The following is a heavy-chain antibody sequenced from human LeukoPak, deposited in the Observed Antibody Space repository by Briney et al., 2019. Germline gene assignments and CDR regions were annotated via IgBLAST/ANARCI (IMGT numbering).Heavy chain of an antibody. CDR2: ISGSGGST. CDR3: AKVKKYSYYYGSGTASPFDY. D-gene: IGHD3-10*01. V-gene: IGHV3-23*01. CDR1: GFTFSSYA. J-gene: IGHJ4*02. Sequence: GGSLRLSCAASGFTFSSYAMSWVRQAPGKGLEWVSAISGSGGSTYYADSVKGRFTISRDNSKDTLYLQMNSLRAEDTAVYYCAKVKKYSYYYGSGTASPFDYWGQGTLVTVSS.